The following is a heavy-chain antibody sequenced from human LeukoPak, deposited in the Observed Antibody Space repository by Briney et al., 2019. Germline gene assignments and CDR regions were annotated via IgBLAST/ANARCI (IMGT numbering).Heavy chain of an antibody. CDR1: GFSISNYY. CDR3: ARDPPGNYDFWSGYYSHGAFDI. D-gene: IGHD3-3*01. V-gene: IGHV4-59*01. Sequence: SETLSLTCTVSGFSISNYYWSWLRQPPGKGLEWMGYIYYSGSTYYNPSLKSRVTISVDTSKNQFSLKLSSVTAADTAVYYCARDPPGNYDFWSGYYSHGAFDIWGQGTMVTVSS. J-gene: IGHJ3*02. CDR2: IYYSGST.